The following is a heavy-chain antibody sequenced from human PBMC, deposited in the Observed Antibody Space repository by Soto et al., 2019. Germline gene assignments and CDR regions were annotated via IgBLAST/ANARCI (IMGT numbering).Heavy chain of an antibody. D-gene: IGHD6-13*01. Sequence: GGSLRLSCAASGFTFSSYWMSWVRQAPGKGLEWVANIKQDGSEKYYVDSVKGRFTISRDNAKNSLYLQMNSLRAEDTAVYYCARERGGDSSSWYGFYYYYYYMDVWGKGTTVTVSS. CDR1: GFTFSSYW. CDR3: ARERGGDSSSWYGFYYYYYYMDV. CDR2: IKQDGSEK. V-gene: IGHV3-7*01. J-gene: IGHJ6*03.